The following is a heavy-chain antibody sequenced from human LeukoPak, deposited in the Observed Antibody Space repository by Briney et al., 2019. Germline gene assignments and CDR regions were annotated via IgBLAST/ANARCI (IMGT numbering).Heavy chain of an antibody. CDR1: GFTFSSYG. Sequence: PGRSLRLSCAASGFTFSSYGTHWVRQAPGKGLEWVAVISYDGSNKYYADSVKGRFTISRDNSKNTLYLQMNSLRAEDTAVYYCAKSLYLNWSGYYLYYYGMDVWGQGTTVTVSS. J-gene: IGHJ6*02. CDR3: AKSLYLNWSGYYLYYYGMDV. CDR2: ISYDGSNK. D-gene: IGHD3-3*01. V-gene: IGHV3-30*18.